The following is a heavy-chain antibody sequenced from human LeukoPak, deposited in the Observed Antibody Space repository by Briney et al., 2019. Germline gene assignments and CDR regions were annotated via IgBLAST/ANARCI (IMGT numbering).Heavy chain of an antibody. V-gene: IGHV4-59*11. J-gene: IGHJ3*02. D-gene: IGHD4-17*01. CDR3: ARDLVTVSKGFDI. CDR1: ADSFSSHY. CDR2: ISYIGST. Sequence: SETLSLTCAVSADSFSSHYWTWIRQPPGKGLEWIGYISYIGSTNYNPSLKSRITISIDTSKNQFSLKLSSVTAADTAVYYCARDLVTVSKGFDIWGQGTMVSVSS.